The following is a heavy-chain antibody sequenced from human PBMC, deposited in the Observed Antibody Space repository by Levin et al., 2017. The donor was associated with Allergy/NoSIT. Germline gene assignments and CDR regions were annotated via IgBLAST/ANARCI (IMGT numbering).Heavy chain of an antibody. CDR3: ARDSHVSGSHGGFDY. CDR2: INWTGGST. V-gene: IGHV3-20*04. D-gene: IGHD3-10*01. J-gene: IGHJ4*02. Sequence: PGGSLRLSCAASGFTFDDYAMSWVRQAPGKGLEWVTGINWTGGSTGYAESVKGRFAISRDNAKNSLYLQIYSLRAEDTAFYYCARDSHVSGSHGGFDYWGQGTLVTVSS. CDR1: GFTFDDYA.